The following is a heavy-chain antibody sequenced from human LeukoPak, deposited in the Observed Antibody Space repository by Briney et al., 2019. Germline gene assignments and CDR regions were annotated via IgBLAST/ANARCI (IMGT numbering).Heavy chain of an antibody. CDR2: ISSSSRTV. CDR1: GFTLSRYS. V-gene: IGHV3-48*01. D-gene: IGHD3-3*01. J-gene: IGHJ5*02. Sequence: PGGFLRLSCAASGFTLSRYSTNWVRQVPGKGLEWVSYISSSSRTVYYADSVKGRFTISRDNAKNSLFLQMNSLRAEDTAVYYCAAESITISGVVITWGQGILVTVSS. CDR3: AAESITISGVVIT.